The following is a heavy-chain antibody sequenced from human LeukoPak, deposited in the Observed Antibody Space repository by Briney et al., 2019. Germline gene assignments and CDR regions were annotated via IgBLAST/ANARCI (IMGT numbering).Heavy chain of an antibody. CDR2: ISSSSSTI. V-gene: IGHV3-48*01. J-gene: IGHJ4*02. D-gene: IGHD3-22*01. Sequence: PGGSLRLSCAASGFTFSSYSMNWVRQAPGKGLEWVSYISSSSSTIYYADSVKGRFTISRDNAKNSLYLQMNSLRAEDTAVYYCAREYDNSGANALTFDYWGQGTLVTVSS. CDR3: AREYDNSGANALTFDY. CDR1: GFTFSSYS.